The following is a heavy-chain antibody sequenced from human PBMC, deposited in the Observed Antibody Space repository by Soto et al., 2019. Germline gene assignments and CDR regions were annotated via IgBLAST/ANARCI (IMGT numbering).Heavy chain of an antibody. CDR3: GAELGFWKISVV. CDR2: IIPLFGTT. D-gene: IGHD7-27*01. Sequence: QVQVVQSGVEVRRPGSSVKGSCKASGDTFKNCVISWVRQAPGQGLEWMGGIIPLFGTTDFAQRFQVRLTITTDESTTTAYMELSRLRSEDTATYYCGAELGFWKISVVWGQGTTVIGSS. J-gene: IGHJ6*02. V-gene: IGHV1-69*01. CDR1: GDTFKNCV.